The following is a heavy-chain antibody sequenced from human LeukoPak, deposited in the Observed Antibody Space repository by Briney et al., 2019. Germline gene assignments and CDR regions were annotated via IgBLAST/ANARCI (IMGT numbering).Heavy chain of an antibody. V-gene: IGHV3-15*01. CDR1: GFTFSNAW. D-gene: IGHD2-2*01. Sequence: MPGGSLRLSCAASGFTFSNAWMSWVRQAPGKGLEWVGRIKSKTDGGTTDYAAPVKGRFTISRDDSKNTLYLQMNSLKTEDTAVNSCPRGWYAGPQNFDYGGQGTLATVP. CDR2: IKSKTDGGTT. CDR3: PRGWYAGPQNFDY. J-gene: IGHJ4*02.